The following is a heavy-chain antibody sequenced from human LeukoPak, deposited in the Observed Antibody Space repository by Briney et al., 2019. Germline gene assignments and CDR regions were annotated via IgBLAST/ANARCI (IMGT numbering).Heavy chain of an antibody. CDR1: GYTFTNFD. D-gene: IGHD3-22*01. CDR2: MNPNSGNT. CDR3: VGSSEDGTFDY. Sequence: ASVKVSCKASGYTFTNFDINWVRQATGQGLEWMGWMNPNSGNTAYAQKFQGRVSMTGDTSISTAYMELSSLRSEDTAVYYCVGSSEDGTFDYWGQGTLVTVSS. J-gene: IGHJ4*02. V-gene: IGHV1-8*01.